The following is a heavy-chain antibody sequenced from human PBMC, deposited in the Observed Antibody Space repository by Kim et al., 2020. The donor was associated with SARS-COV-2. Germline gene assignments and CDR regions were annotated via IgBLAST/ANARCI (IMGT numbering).Heavy chain of an antibody. J-gene: IGHJ4*02. D-gene: IGHD7-27*01. CDR3: AKDWHLWGGFDY. V-gene: IGHV3-30*02. Sequence: YADSVKGRFTISRDNSKNTLYLQMNSLRAEDTAVYYCAKDWHLWGGFDYWGQGTLVTVSS.